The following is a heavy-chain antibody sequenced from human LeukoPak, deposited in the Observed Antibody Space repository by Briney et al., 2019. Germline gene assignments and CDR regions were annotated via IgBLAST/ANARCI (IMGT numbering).Heavy chain of an antibody. CDR1: GGTFSSYA. Sequence: GSSVKVSCKASGGTFSSYAISWVRQAPGQGPEWMGRIIPIFGTANYAQKFQGRVTITSDESTSTAYMELSSLRSEDTAVYYCARGKLGYYDAFDIWGQGTMVTVSS. CDR2: IIPIFGTA. D-gene: IGHD3-22*01. V-gene: IGHV1-69*15. CDR3: ARGKLGYYDAFDI. J-gene: IGHJ3*02.